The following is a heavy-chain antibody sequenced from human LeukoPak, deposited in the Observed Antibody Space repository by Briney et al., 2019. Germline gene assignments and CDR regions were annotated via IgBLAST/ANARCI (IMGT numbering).Heavy chain of an antibody. J-gene: IGHJ4*02. CDR1: GGTFSSYA. CDR3: ARTLVVLLWRHFDY. Sequence: SVKVSCKASGGTFSSYAISWVRRAPGQGLEWMGGIIPIFGTANYAQKFQGRVTITADESTSTAYMELSSLRSEDTAVYYCARTLVVLLWRHFDYWGQGTLVTVSS. D-gene: IGHD3-10*01. CDR2: IIPIFGTA. V-gene: IGHV1-69*13.